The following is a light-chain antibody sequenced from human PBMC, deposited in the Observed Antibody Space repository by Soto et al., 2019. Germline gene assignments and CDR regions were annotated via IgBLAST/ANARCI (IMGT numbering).Light chain of an antibody. CDR3: PQSYGTPLT. Sequence: DMEMTQSPSSLSASVGDRVTITCRASQSISNYLNWYQHKPGKVPKLLIYAASSLQSGVPTRFSGSGSVTDFTLTINSLRPEDFATYYCPQSYGTPLTFGGGTKIEIK. J-gene: IGKJ4*01. CDR1: QSISNY. CDR2: AAS. V-gene: IGKV1-39*01.